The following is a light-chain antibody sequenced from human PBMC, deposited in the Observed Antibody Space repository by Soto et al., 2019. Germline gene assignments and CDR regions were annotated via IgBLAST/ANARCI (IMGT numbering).Light chain of an antibody. J-gene: IGKJ1*01. CDR1: QRISTN. CDR3: QHYNNWPAWT. Sequence: IGMTQSPATRSVSPGESSTRSCRGSQRISTNLAWYQHKRGQAPRLLIYGASTRATGIPARFSGSGSETEFTLTITSLQSEDFAVYYCQHYNNWPAWTFGQGTKVDI. CDR2: GAS. V-gene: IGKV3D-15*01.